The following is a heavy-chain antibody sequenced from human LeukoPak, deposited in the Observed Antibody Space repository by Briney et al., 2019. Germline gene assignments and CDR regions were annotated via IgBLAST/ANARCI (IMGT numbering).Heavy chain of an antibody. J-gene: IGHJ4*02. V-gene: IGHV3-74*01. Sequence: GGSLRLSCAASGYSFSTDWMHWVRPAPGTGLVWVARIKSDVSKTDYAASVKGRFTISRDDANNILYLQMNSLRVDDTAVYYCTAIRPDYWGQGTVVTVSS. D-gene: IGHD2-21*02. CDR3: TAIRPDY. CDR2: IKSDVSKT. CDR1: GYSFSTDW.